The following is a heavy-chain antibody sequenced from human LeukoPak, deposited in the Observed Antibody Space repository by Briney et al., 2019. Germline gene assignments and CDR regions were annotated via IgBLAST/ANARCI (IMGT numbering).Heavy chain of an antibody. CDR1: GYTFTGYY. D-gene: IGHD3-22*01. J-gene: IGHJ4*02. V-gene: IGHV1-2*02. CDR2: INPNSGGT. CDR3: ARDRVYYDSSGSLDY. Sequence: GASVKVSCKASGYTFTGYYMHWVRQAPGQGLEWMGWINPNSGGTNYAQKLQGRVTMTRDTSISTAYMELSRLRSDDTAVYYRARDRVYYDSSGSLDYWGQGTLVTVSS.